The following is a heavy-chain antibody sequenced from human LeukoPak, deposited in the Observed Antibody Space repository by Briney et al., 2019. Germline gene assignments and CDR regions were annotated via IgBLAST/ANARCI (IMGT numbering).Heavy chain of an antibody. CDR3: AKGDYCSSVSCYAYYHYGMDV. CDR2: ISGSGGRA. D-gene: IGHD2-2*01. J-gene: IGHJ6*02. CDR1: GFTFSTYA. Sequence: GGSLRLSCAASGFTFSTYAMSWVRLAPGRGLEWVSAISGSGGRAYYADSVKGRFSISRDNSKNTLYLQMNSLRAGDTALYYCAKGDYCSSVSCYAYYHYGMDVWGQGTTVTVSS. V-gene: IGHV3-23*01.